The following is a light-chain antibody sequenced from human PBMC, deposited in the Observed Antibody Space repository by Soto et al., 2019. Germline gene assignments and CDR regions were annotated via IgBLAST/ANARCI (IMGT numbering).Light chain of an antibody. CDR2: DAS. CDR3: QQYNSYSLT. J-gene: IGKJ2*01. CDR1: QSISR. Sequence: DIQMTQSPSTLSASVGDRVTITCRASQSISRLAWYQQKPGKAPKLPIYDASSLQSWVPSRFSGSGSGTEFTLTISSLQHDDFATYYCQQYNSYSLTFGQGTKLGIK. V-gene: IGKV1-5*01.